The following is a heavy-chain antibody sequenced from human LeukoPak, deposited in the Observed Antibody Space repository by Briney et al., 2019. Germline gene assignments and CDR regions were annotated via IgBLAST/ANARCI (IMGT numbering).Heavy chain of an antibody. D-gene: IGHD1-26*01. CDR1: GFTLSNYW. CDR3: ARGCIVGVPFEAFDF. J-gene: IGHJ3*01. CDR2: IKEDGSNK. Sequence: GGSLRLSCVASGFTLSNYWMSWVRQAPGKGLEWVANIKEDGSNKYYVGSVKGRFTISRDNSKNTLYLQMNSLTAEDTAMYYCARGCIVGVPFEAFDFWGQGTMVSVSS. V-gene: IGHV3-7*01.